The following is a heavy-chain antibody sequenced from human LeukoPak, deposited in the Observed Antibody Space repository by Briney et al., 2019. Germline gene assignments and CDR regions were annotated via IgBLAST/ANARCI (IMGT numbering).Heavy chain of an antibody. Sequence: GGSLRLSCAASEFSVGSNYMTWVRQAPGKGLEWVSLIYSGGSTYYADSVKGRFTISRDNSKNTLYLQMNSLRAEDTAVYYCAKGATVNPQYYYYYMDVWGKGTTVTISS. CDR1: EFSVGSNY. D-gene: IGHD4-17*01. V-gene: IGHV3-66*01. CDR2: IYSGGST. CDR3: AKGATVNPQYYYYYMDV. J-gene: IGHJ6*03.